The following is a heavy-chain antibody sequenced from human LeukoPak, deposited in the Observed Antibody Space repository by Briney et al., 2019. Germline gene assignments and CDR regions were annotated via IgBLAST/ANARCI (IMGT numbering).Heavy chain of an antibody. J-gene: IGHJ4*02. Sequence: ASVKVSCKASGYTFTSYYMHWVRQASGQGLEWMGIINPSGGSTSYAQKFQGRVTMTRDTSTSTVYMELSSLRSEDTAVYYCARDIGNYDSSGYDPFDYWGQGTLVTVSS. CDR2: INPSGGST. CDR1: GYTFTSYY. D-gene: IGHD3-22*01. V-gene: IGHV1-46*03. CDR3: ARDIGNYDSSGYDPFDY.